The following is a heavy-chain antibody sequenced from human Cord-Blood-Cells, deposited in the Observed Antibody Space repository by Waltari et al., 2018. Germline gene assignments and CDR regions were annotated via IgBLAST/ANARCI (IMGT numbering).Heavy chain of an antibody. J-gene: IGHJ6*02. D-gene: IGHD3-10*01. Sequence: LEWMGGIIPIFGTANYAQKFQGRVTITADESTSTAYMELSSLRSEDTAVYYCARDLGQYYYGSGSFQYYYYGMDVWGQGTTVTVSS. CDR2: IIPIFGTA. V-gene: IGHV1-69*01. CDR3: ARDLGQYYYGSGSFQYYYYGMDV.